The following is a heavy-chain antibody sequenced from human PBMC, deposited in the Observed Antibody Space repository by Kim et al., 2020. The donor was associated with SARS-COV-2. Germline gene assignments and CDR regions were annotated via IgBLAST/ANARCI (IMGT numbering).Heavy chain of an antibody. J-gene: IGHJ6*02. V-gene: IGHV4-39*07. CDR3: ARDVVVKILATYVRYYSGMDV. CDR1: GGSSSSSSYY. Sequence: SETLSLTCTVSGGSSSSSSYYWGWIRQPPGKGLEWIGSIYYSGSTYYNPSLKSRVTISVDTSKNQFSLKLSSVTAADTAVYYCARDVVVKILATYVRYYSGMDVWGQGTTVTVSS. D-gene: IGHD2-15*01. CDR2: IYYSGST.